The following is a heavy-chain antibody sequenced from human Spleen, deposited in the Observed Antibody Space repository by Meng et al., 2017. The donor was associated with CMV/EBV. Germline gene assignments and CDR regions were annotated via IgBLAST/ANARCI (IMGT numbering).Heavy chain of an antibody. J-gene: IGHJ4*02. CDR1: GGSISSYY. CDR3: ARVPQPLGCSSTSCFHSELDY. D-gene: IGHD2-2*01. Sequence: SETLSLTCTVSGGSISSYYWSWIRQPPGKGLEWIGYIYYSGSTNYNPSLKSRVTISVDTSKNQFSLKLSSVTAADTAVYYCARVPQPLGCSSTSCFHSELDYWGQGTLVTVSS. CDR2: IYYSGST. V-gene: IGHV4-59*01.